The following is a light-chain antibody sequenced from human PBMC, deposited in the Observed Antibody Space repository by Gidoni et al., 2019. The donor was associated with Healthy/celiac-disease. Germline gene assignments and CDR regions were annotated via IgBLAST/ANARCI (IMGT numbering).Light chain of an antibody. J-gene: IGKJ4*01. V-gene: IGKV3-11*01. CDR1: QSVSSY. CDR2: DAS. Sequence: EIVLTQSPATLSLSPGERATLSCRASQSVSSYLAWYQHKPGQAPRLLVYDASNRATGIPARFSGSGSGTDFTLTISSLEPEDFAVYYCQQRSNFPLTFGAGTKVEIK. CDR3: QQRSNFPLT.